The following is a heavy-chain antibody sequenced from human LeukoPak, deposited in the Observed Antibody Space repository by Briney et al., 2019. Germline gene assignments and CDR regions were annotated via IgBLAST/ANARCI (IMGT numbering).Heavy chain of an antibody. J-gene: IGHJ3*02. D-gene: IGHD3-22*01. Sequence: GRSLRLSCAASGFTFSSYGMHWVRQAPGKGLEWVAVIWYDGSNKYYADSVKGRFSISRDNSKNTLYLQMNSLRAEDTAVYYCARDVPAYYYDSSGYTDAFDIWGQGTMVTVSS. CDR3: ARDVPAYYYDSSGYTDAFDI. CDR1: GFTFSSYG. CDR2: IWYDGSNK. V-gene: IGHV3-33*01.